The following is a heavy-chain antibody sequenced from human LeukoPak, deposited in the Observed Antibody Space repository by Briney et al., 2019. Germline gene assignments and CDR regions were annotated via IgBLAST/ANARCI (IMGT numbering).Heavy chain of an antibody. Sequence: SETLSLTCTVSGGSISSSSYYWGWIRQPPGKGLEWIGSIYYSGSTYYNPSLKSRVTISVDTSKNQFSLKLSSVTAADTAVYYCARHYYGVYFQHWGQGTLVTVSS. CDR1: GGSISSSSYY. V-gene: IGHV4-39*07. CDR3: ARHYYGVYFQH. CDR2: IYYSGST. J-gene: IGHJ1*01. D-gene: IGHD3-10*01.